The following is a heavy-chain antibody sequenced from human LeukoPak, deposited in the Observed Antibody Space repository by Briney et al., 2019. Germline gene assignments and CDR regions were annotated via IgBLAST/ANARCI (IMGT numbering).Heavy chain of an antibody. CDR2: IYTSGST. D-gene: IGHD6-13*01. Sequence: KSSETLCLTCTVSGVSISSYYWSWVRQPPGKGLEWLGYIYTSGSTNYNTSLKSRVTISVDTSKNQSSLKLSSVTAADTAVYYCARHKAAAGIFDYWGQGTLVTVSS. CDR1: GVSISSYY. J-gene: IGHJ4*02. V-gene: IGHV4-4*09. CDR3: ARHKAAAGIFDY.